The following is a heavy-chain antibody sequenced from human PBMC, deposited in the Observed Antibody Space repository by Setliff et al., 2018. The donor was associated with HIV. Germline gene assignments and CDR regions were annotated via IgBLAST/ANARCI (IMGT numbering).Heavy chain of an antibody. CDR2: IDPNSGDT. CDR3: ARDPGDYDRKFDH. D-gene: IGHD3-22*01. CDR1: GDTFRTDA. Sequence: ASVKVSCKTSGDTFRTDAISWVRQAPGQGLEWMGWIDPNSGDTNYAQKFQGRVTITSDTSVSTAYMELRRLSSDDTAVYYCARDPGDYDRKFDHWGQGALVTVSS. J-gene: IGHJ4*02. V-gene: IGHV1-2*02.